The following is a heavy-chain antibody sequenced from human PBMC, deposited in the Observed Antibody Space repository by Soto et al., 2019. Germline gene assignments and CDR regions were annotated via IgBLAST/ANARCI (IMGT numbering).Heavy chain of an antibody. CDR1: GFTFTSSA. Sequence: VASVKVSCKASGFTFTSSAVQWVRQARGQRLEWIGWIVVGSGNTNYAQKFQERVTITRDMSTSTAYMELSSLRSEDTAVYYCAAKDYGGRRGYYYGMDVWGQGTTVTVSS. V-gene: IGHV1-58*01. CDR2: IVVGSGNT. CDR3: AAKDYGGRRGYYYGMDV. D-gene: IGHD4-17*01. J-gene: IGHJ6*02.